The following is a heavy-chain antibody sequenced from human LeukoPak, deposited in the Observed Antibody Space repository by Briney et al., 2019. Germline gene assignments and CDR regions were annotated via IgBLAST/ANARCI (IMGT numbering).Heavy chain of an antibody. V-gene: IGHV3-74*01. CDR2: IKSDGSIT. J-gene: IGHJ4*02. CDR3: ARGDYFDY. Sequence: GGSLRLSCASFRGYWLHWVRQAPGKGLVCVARIKSDGSITSYADSVKGRFTISRDNAKNTLYLQMNSLRDEYTAVYYCARGDYFDYWGQGTLVTVSS. CDR1: RGYW.